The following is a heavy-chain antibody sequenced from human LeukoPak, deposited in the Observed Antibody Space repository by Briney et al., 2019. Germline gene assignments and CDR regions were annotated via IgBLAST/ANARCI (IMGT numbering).Heavy chain of an antibody. V-gene: IGHV3-23*01. D-gene: IGHD2-15*01. CDR1: GFTFSSSA. J-gene: IGHJ5*01. CDR3: AKQLGHCSDGSCYFPS. CDR2: INNNGGYT. Sequence: GGSLRLSCAVSGFTFSSSAMSWVRQAPGKGVGWGSAINNNGGYTYYADSVRGRFTSSRDNSKSTLCLTRNSLTAEDTAGYYFAKQLGHCSDGSCYFPSWGPGTPVTASS.